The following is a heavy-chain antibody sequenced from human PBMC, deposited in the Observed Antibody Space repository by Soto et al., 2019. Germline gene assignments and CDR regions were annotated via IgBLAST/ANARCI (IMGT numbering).Heavy chain of an antibody. V-gene: IGHV3-11*06. J-gene: IGHJ4*02. Sequence: GGSLRLSCAASGFTFSDYYMSWIRQAPGKGLEWVSYISSSSYTNYADSVRGRFTISRDNAKNSLYLQMNSLRAEDTAVYYCARGPYCGGDCYSGYFDYWGQGTLVTVSS. D-gene: IGHD2-21*02. CDR3: ARGPYCGGDCYSGYFDY. CDR1: GFTFSDYY. CDR2: ISSSSYT.